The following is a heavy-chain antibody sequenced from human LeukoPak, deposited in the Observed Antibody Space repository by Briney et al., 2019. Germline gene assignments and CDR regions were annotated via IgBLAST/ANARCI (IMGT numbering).Heavy chain of an antibody. J-gene: IGHJ4*02. V-gene: IGHV4-34*01. Sequence: SETLSLTCAVYGGSFSGYYWSWVRQAPGKGLEWIGEINHSGSTNYNPSLKSRVTISVDTSKNQFSLKLSSVTAADTAVYYCARGPRGVMALDYWGQGTLVTVFS. CDR2: INHSGST. CDR3: ARGPRGVMALDY. D-gene: IGHD3-10*01. CDR1: GGSFSGYY.